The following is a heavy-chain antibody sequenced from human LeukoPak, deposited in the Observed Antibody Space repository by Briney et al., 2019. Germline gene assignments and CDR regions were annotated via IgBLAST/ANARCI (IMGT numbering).Heavy chain of an antibody. J-gene: IGHJ4*02. CDR2: ISYDGSNK. CDR1: GFTFSSYA. V-gene: IGHV3-30*04. CDR3: ARVWGVVVVAAIDY. Sequence: PGGSLRLSCAASGFTFSSYAMHWVRQAPGKGLEWVAVISYDGSNKYYADSAKGRFTISRDNSKNTLYLQMNSLRAEDTAVYYCARVWGVVVVAAIDYWGQGTLVTVSS. D-gene: IGHD2-15*01.